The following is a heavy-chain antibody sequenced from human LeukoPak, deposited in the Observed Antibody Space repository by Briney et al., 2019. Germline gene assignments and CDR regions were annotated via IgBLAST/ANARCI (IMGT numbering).Heavy chain of an antibody. V-gene: IGHV1-69*04. Sequence: ASVKVSCKASGGTFSSYAISWVRQAPGQGLEWMGRIIPILGIANYAQKFQGRVTITADKSTSTAYMELSSLRSEDTAVYYCARDGAFGYSSGWYFDYWGQGTLVTVSS. D-gene: IGHD6-19*01. CDR1: GGTFSSYA. J-gene: IGHJ4*02. CDR2: IIPILGIA. CDR3: ARDGAFGYSSGWYFDY.